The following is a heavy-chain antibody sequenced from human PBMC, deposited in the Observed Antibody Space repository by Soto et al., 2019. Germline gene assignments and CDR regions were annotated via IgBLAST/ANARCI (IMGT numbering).Heavy chain of an antibody. CDR3: VRDGSDSYGLDV. D-gene: IGHD6-25*01. Sequence: SETLSLTCTVSGGSVSNYYWSWVRQPAGKGLEWIGRLYNSGNTNYNPSLKSRVIMSAETSRNQFSLKLTSVTAADTAVYYCVRDGSDSYGLDVWGQGTTVTVSS. V-gene: IGHV4-4*07. CDR2: LYNSGNT. J-gene: IGHJ6*02. CDR1: GGSVSNYY.